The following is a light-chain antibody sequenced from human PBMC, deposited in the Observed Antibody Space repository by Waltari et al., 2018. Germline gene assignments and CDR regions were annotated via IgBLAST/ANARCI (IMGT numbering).Light chain of an antibody. J-gene: IGKJ4*01. V-gene: IGKV1-33*01. CDR1: QDISNI. Sequence: DIQMTQSPPSLSASVGARVTITCQASQDISNILNWYQQKPGKAPTRLIYDASNLETGVLSRFSGSGSGTDFTFTINSLHPEDIATYCGRKYDNLPRTFGGGTKVEIK. CDR2: DAS. CDR3: RKYDNLPRT.